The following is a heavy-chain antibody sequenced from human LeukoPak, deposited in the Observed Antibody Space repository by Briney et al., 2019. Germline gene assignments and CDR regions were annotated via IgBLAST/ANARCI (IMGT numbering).Heavy chain of an antibody. CDR2: ISGSGGST. J-gene: IGHJ4*02. CDR1: GFTFSSYG. CDR3: AKGSAYSYGSNFEY. V-gene: IGHV3-23*01. D-gene: IGHD5-18*01. Sequence: PGGSLRLSCAASGFTFSSYGMSWVRQAPGKGLEWVSGISGSGGSTYYADSVKGRFTISRDNSKNTLYLQMDSLRAEDTAAYYCAKGSAYSYGSNFEYWGQGTLVTVSS.